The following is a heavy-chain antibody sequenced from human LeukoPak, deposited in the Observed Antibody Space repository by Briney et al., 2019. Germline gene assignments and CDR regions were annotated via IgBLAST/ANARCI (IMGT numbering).Heavy chain of an antibody. Sequence: XTCTXSGGSISSYYWSWIRQPPGKGLEWIGYIYYSGSTNYNPSLKSRVTISVDTSKNQFSLKLSSVTAADTAVYYCARVRRLGYGDYADFDYWGQGTLVTVSS. CDR2: IYYSGST. CDR1: GGSISSYY. CDR3: ARVRRLGYGDYADFDY. D-gene: IGHD4-17*01. J-gene: IGHJ4*02. V-gene: IGHV4-59*01.